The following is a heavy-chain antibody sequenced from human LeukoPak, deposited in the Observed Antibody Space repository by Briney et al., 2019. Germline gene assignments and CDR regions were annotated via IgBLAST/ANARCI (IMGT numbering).Heavy chain of an antibody. CDR2: INHSGST. Sequence: SETLSLTCAVYGGSFSGYYWSWIRQPPGRGLEWIGEINHSGSTNYNPSLKSRVTISVDTSKNQFSLKLSSVTAADTAVYYCARGRCSSTSCYPPLDYWGQGTLVTVSS. CDR3: ARGRCSSTSCYPPLDY. J-gene: IGHJ4*02. CDR1: GGSFSGYY. D-gene: IGHD2-2*01. V-gene: IGHV4-34*01.